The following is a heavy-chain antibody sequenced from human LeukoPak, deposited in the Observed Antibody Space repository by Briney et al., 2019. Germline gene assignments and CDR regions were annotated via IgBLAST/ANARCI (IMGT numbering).Heavy chain of an antibody. Sequence: GASVKVSCKASGYTFTKYYIHWVRQAPGQGLEWMGWINPNSGGTNYAQKFQGRVTMTRDTSISTAYMELSRLRSDDTAVYYCARDREMATISWFDPWGQGTLVTVS. CDR2: INPNSGGT. V-gene: IGHV1-2*02. J-gene: IGHJ5*02. CDR1: GYTFTKYY. D-gene: IGHD5-24*01. CDR3: ARDREMATISWFDP.